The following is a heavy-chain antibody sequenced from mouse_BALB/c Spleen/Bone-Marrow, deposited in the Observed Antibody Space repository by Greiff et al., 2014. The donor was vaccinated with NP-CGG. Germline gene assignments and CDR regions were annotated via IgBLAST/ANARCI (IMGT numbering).Heavy chain of an antibody. Sequence: QVQLKESGDELVKPGASVKLSCMASGFTFTSYWIHWVKQRPGQGPEWIGEINPSNGRTNYNEKFKRKATLTEDKSSSTAYMQLSSLTSEDSAVYYCAGDGNYRYAMDYWGQGTSVTVSS. CDR2: INPSNGRT. D-gene: IGHD2-1*01. CDR1: GFTFTSYW. CDR3: AGDGNYRYAMDY. V-gene: IGHV1S81*02. J-gene: IGHJ4*01.